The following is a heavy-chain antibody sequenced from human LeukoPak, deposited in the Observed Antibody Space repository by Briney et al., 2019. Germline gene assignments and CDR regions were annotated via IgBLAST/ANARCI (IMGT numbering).Heavy chain of an antibody. D-gene: IGHD3-10*01. CDR2: IYSSGST. J-gene: IGHJ4*02. Sequence: PSETLSLTCTVSGGSISSGSYYWSWIRQPAGKGLEWIGRIYSSGSTNYNPSLKSRVTISVDTSKNQFSLKLSSVTAADTAVYYCARGLLVRGVHNYWGQGTLVTVSS. CDR1: GGSISSGSYY. V-gene: IGHV4-61*02. CDR3: ARGLLVRGVHNY.